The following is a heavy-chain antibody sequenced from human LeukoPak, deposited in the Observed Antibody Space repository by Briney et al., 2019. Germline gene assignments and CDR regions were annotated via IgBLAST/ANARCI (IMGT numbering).Heavy chain of an antibody. CDR3: ARHGYSSGSLAWFDP. CDR1: GGSISSYY. D-gene: IGHD6-19*01. CDR2: IYNSGST. Sequence: PSETLSLTCTVSGGSISSYYWSWIRQPAGKGLEWLGRIYNSGSTNYNPSLKSRVTMSVDTSKNQFSLKLSSVTAADTAVYYCARHGYSSGSLAWFDPWGQGTQVTVSS. J-gene: IGHJ5*02. V-gene: IGHV4-4*07.